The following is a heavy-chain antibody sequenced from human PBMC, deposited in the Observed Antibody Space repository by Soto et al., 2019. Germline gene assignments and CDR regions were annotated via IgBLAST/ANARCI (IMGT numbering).Heavy chain of an antibody. CDR3: ARMTGEFGGGATIYYYYGMDV. V-gene: IGHV1-69*13. J-gene: IGHJ6*02. CDR2: IIPIFGTA. CDR1: GGTFSSYA. D-gene: IGHD1-26*01. Sequence: VASVKVSCKASGGTFSSYAISWVRQAPGQGLEWMGGIIPIFGTANYAQKFQGRVTITADESTSTAYMELSSLRSEDTAVYYCARMTGEFGGGATIYYYYGMDVWGQGTTVTVS.